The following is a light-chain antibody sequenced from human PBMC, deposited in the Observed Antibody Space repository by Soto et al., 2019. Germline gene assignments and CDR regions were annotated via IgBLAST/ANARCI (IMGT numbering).Light chain of an antibody. CDR1: SSNLGAGYD. Sequence: QSVLTQPPSVSGDPGQRVTISCTGNSSNLGAGYDVHWYQHLPKTAPKLLIYGNNNRPSGVPDRLSGSRSGTSASLAITGLQAEDDADYYWQLFDSSLRGVLGTGTKVTVL. CDR3: QLFDSSLRGV. V-gene: IGLV1-40*01. CDR2: GNN. J-gene: IGLJ1*01.